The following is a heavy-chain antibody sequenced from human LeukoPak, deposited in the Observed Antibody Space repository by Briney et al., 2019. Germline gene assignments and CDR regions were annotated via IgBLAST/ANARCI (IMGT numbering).Heavy chain of an antibody. D-gene: IGHD2/OR15-2a*01. CDR2: IHPNDGGT. J-gene: IGHJ4*02. V-gene: IGHV1-2*02. CDR3: ALLSVSMPDAS. Sequence: ASVEVSCKASGYTFTGYYMHWLRQAPGQGLEWMGWIHPNDGGTSYAQRFQGRVTMTRDTSISTSYLDLNRLTSDDTAVYYCALLSVSMPDASWGQGTLVTVSS. CDR1: GYTFTGYY.